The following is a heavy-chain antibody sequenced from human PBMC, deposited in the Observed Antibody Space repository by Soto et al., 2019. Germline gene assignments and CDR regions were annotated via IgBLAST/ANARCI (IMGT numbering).Heavy chain of an antibody. J-gene: IGHJ6*02. V-gene: IGHV3-33*01. Sequence: QVQLVESGGGVVQPGRSLRLSCAASGFTFSSYGMHWVRQAPGKGLEWVAVIWYDGSNKYYADSVKGRFTISRDNSKNTLYRQMNSLRAEDTAVYYCATSDYDFWSGYYPYGMDVWGQGTTVTVSS. CDR3: ATSDYDFWSGYYPYGMDV. D-gene: IGHD3-3*01. CDR2: IWYDGSNK. CDR1: GFTFSSYG.